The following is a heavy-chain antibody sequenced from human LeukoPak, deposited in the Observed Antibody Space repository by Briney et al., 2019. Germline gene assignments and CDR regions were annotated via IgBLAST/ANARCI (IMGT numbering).Heavy chain of an antibody. Sequence: PGGSLRLSCAAPGFTFSTYSMNWVRQAPGKGLEWVSSISSSSSYTYYADSVRGRFTISRDNAQNSLYLQMNSLRAEDTAVYYCSKWKAIVLVPAARSPIDYWGQGTLVTVSS. V-gene: IGHV3-21*04. CDR2: ISSSSSYT. CDR3: SKWKAIVLVPAARSPIDY. CDR1: GFTFSTYS. J-gene: IGHJ4*02. D-gene: IGHD2-2*01.